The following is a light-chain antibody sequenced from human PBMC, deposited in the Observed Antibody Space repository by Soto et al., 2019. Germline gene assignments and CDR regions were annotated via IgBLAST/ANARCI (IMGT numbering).Light chain of an antibody. J-gene: IGLJ2*01. CDR2: LDSDGSH. Sequence: QPVLTQSPSASASLGASVKLTCTLSSKDSSYAIAWHQQQPEKGPRYLMKLDSDGSHTKGDAIPDRFSGSSSGAERYLTISSLQSEDEADYYCQTWGTGIHVVFGGGTKLTAL. V-gene: IGLV4-69*01. CDR1: SKDSSYA. CDR3: QTWGTGIHVV.